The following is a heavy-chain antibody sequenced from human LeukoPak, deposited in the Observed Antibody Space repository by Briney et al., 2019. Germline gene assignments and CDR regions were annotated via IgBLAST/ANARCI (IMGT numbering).Heavy chain of an antibody. V-gene: IGHV1-2*02. CDR1: GYTFTGYY. CDR3: ARGYCSSTSCYFYFDY. CDR2: INPNSGGT. J-gene: IGHJ4*02. D-gene: IGHD2-2*01. Sequence: ASVKVSCKASGYTFTGYYMHWVRQAPGQGLEWMGWINPNSGGTNYAQKFQGRVTMTRDTSISTAYMELSRLRSDDTAVYYCARGYCSSTSCYFYFDYWGQGTLVTVSS.